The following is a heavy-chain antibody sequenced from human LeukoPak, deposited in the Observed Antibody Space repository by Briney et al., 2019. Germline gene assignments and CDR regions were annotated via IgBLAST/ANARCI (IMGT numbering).Heavy chain of an antibody. Sequence: GGSLRLSCAASGFTFSSYGMHWVRQAPGKGLEWVAFIRYDGSNKYYADSVKGRFTISRDNSKNTLYLQMNSLRAEDTAVYYCAKDWLRSKQPSLDYWGQGTLVTVSS. D-gene: IGHD5-12*01. CDR1: GFTFSSYG. J-gene: IGHJ4*02. CDR2: IRYDGSNK. CDR3: AKDWLRSKQPSLDY. V-gene: IGHV3-30*02.